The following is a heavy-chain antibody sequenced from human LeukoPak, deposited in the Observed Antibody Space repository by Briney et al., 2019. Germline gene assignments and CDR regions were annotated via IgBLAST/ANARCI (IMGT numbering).Heavy chain of an antibody. Sequence: GGSLRLSCAASGFTFDDYAMHWVRQAPGKGLVWVSRINSDGSSTSYADSVKGRFTISRDNAKNTLYLQMNSLRAEDTAVYYCARDTTRIAAGATVAAFDIWGQGTMVTVSS. J-gene: IGHJ3*02. CDR1: GFTFDDYA. V-gene: IGHV3-74*01. CDR2: INSDGSST. CDR3: ARDTTRIAAGATVAAFDI. D-gene: IGHD6-13*01.